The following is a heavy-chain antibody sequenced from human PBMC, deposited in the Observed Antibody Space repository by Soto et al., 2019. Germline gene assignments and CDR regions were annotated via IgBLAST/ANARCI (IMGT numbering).Heavy chain of an antibody. V-gene: IGHV1-18*04. CDR1: GYTFTNYG. Sequence: QVQLVQSGAEVKKPGASVQVSCKASGYTFTNYGISWVRQAPGQGLEWVGWISAYNANTYYAQKLQGRVTMTTDTSTSAAYIELGSLRSDDTAVYYCARDLCSSTSSKLDYWGQGALVTVSS. D-gene: IGHD2-2*01. J-gene: IGHJ4*02. CDR2: ISAYNANT. CDR3: ARDLCSSTSSKLDY.